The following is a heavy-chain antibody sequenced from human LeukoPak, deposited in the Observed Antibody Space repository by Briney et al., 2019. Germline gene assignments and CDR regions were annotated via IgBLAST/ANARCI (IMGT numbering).Heavy chain of an antibody. D-gene: IGHD5-12*01. CDR2: IYYSGST. CDR1: GGSISSSSYY. J-gene: IGHJ4*02. Sequence: SETLSLTYTVSGGSISSSSYYWGWIRQPPGKGLEWIGSIYYSGSTYYNPSLKSRVTISVDTSKNQFSLKLSSVTAADTAVYYCARRDIVATISYFDYWGQGTLVTVSS. CDR3: ARRDIVATISYFDY. V-gene: IGHV4-39*01.